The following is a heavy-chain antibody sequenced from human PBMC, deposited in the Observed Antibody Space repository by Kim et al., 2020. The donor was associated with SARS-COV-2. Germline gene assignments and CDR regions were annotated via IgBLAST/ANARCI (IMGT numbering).Heavy chain of an antibody. V-gene: IGHV3-30*18. CDR1: GFTLSSYG. CDR2: VSYDGSEK. J-gene: IGHJ4*02. D-gene: IGHD3-22*01. CDR3: AKGTYDYDSSDYSERPVDY. Sequence: GGSLRLSCAASGFTLSSYGMHWVRQAPGKGLEWVAVVSYDGSEKYYADSVKGRFSISRDNSKNTLYLQMNSLRAEDTAVYYCAKGTYDYDSSDYSERPVDYWGQGTLGTVSS.